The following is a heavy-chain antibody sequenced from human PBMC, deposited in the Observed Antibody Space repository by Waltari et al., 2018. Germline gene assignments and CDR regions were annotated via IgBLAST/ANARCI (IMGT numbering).Heavy chain of an antibody. CDR1: GFTFVNYA. J-gene: IGHJ4*02. CDR2: SSGRGGET. D-gene: IGHD2-2*01. V-gene: IGHV3-23*01. Sequence: EVQLLESGGGLVQPGGSLRLSCAASGFTFVNYAMSWVRQAPGKGVEGVSGSSGRGGETYYVDSVKGRFTISRDSSKNTLYLDMNSLRAEDTAVYYCAKDVNRLYCSGTTCYFDQWGQGTLVTVSS. CDR3: AKDVNRLYCSGTTCYFDQ.